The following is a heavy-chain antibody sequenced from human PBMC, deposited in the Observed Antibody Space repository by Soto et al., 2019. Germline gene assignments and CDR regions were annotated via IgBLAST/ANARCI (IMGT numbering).Heavy chain of an antibody. Sequence: QVQLVESGGGVVQPGRSLRLSCAASGFSFSTYFMHWARQAPGKGLEWVAVMYYDGSTKYYADSVKGRFTISRDNSKNRLYLQMNRLRAEDTAVYYCARDTTVITFPALDIWGQGTTVTVSP. CDR1: GFSFSTYF. V-gene: IGHV3-33*01. CDR3: ARDTTVITFPALDI. D-gene: IGHD4-4*01. J-gene: IGHJ3*02. CDR2: MYYDGSTK.